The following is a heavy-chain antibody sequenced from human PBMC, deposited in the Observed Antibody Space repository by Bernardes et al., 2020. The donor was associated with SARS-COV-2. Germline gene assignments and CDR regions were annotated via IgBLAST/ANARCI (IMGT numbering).Heavy chain of an antibody. CDR3: LRENWGIDY. CDR1: GFTFSRYW. V-gene: IGHV3-74*01. CDR2: IKSDGSST. D-gene: IGHD7-27*01. Sequence: GGSLRVFCAVSGFTFSRYWMHWARQVPGKGLVWVSRIKSDGSSTNYADSVKGRFTISRDNAKDTLYLQMNSLRAEDTAVYYCLRENWGIDYWGQGTLVTVSS. J-gene: IGHJ4*02.